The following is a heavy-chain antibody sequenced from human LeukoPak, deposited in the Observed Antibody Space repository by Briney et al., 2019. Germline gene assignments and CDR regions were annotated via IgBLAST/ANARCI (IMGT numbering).Heavy chain of an antibody. CDR3: ARVVDYGGAFDY. Sequence: SETLSLTCTVSGGSISSGDYYWSWIRQHPGKGLEWIGYIYYSGSTYYNPSLKSRVTISVDTSKNQFSLKLSSVTAADTAVYYCARVVDYGGAFDYWGQGTLVTVSS. D-gene: IGHD4-23*01. V-gene: IGHV4-30-4*01. J-gene: IGHJ4*02. CDR2: IYYSGST. CDR1: GGSISSGDYY.